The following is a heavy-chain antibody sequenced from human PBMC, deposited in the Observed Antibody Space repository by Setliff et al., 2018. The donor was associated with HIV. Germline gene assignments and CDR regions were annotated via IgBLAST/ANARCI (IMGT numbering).Heavy chain of an antibody. CDR2: FYPGTGGT. CDR1: GYTFNDFV. J-gene: IGHJ4*02. Sequence: GASVKVSCKTSGYTFNDFVIHWVRQAPGQRPEYMGWFYPGTGGTGYSPRFQGRLTFSRDTSATTAHVEVNSLTSEDTAVYYCARAASGGGNDYFGYWGQGALVTVSS. D-gene: IGHD3-16*01. CDR3: ARAASGGGNDYFGY. V-gene: IGHV1-3*01.